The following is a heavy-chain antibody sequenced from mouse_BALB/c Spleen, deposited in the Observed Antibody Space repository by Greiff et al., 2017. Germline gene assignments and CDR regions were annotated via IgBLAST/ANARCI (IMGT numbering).Heavy chain of an antibody. V-gene: IGHV14-4*02. J-gene: IGHJ3*01. Sequence: DVQLQQSGAELVRSGASVKLSCTASGFNIKDYYMHWVKQRPEQGLEWIGWIDPENGDTEYAPKFQGKATMTADTSSNTAYLQLSSLTSEDTAVYYCNAGTFAYWGQGTLVTVSA. D-gene: IGHD4-1*01. CDR1: GFNIKDYY. CDR2: IDPENGDT. CDR3: NAGTFAY.